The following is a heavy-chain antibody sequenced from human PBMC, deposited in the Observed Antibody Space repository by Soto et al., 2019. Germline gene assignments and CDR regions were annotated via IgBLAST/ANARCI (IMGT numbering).Heavy chain of an antibody. D-gene: IGHD4-17*01. Sequence: GGSLRLSCAASGFNFNANAMHWVRQPPDKGLEWMAVISFDASSKYYADSVKGRFTISRDNSKNTLYLQLNSLRLDDTAVYYCARGYDCTVTMVDNWGQGTLVTFSS. J-gene: IGHJ4*02. V-gene: IGHV3-30*01. CDR3: ARGYDCTVTMVDN. CDR2: ISFDASSK. CDR1: GFNFNANA.